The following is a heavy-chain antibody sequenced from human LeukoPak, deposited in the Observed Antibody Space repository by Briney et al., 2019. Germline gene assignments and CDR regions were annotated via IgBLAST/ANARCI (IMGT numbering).Heavy chain of an antibody. D-gene: IGHD6-19*01. CDR2: ISSSSVAI. CDR1: GFTFSTYS. V-gene: IGHV3-48*01. CDR3: ARGGPSSAASFDY. Sequence: PGGSLRLSCAASGFTFSTYSMNWVRQAPGNGLEWVSYISSSSVAIYYADSVKGRFTISRDNAKNSLYLQMNSLRAEDTAVYYCARGGPSSAASFDYWGQGTLVTVSS. J-gene: IGHJ4*02.